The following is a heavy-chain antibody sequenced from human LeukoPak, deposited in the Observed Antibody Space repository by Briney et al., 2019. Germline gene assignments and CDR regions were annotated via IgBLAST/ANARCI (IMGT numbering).Heavy chain of an antibody. CDR3: ARDLGGSYFDY. CDR2: IYSGGST. D-gene: IGHD5-12*01. Sequence: GGSLRLSCAASGFTVSSNYMSWVRQAPGKGLEWVSVIYSGGSTYYADSVKGRSTISRDNSKNTLYLQMNSLRAEDTAVYYCARDLGGSYFDYWGQGTLVTVSS. J-gene: IGHJ4*02. V-gene: IGHV3-66*01. CDR1: GFTVSSNY.